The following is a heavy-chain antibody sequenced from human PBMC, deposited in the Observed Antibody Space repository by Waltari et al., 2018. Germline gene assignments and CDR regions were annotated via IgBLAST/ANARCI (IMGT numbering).Heavy chain of an antibody. CDR3: ARAPRSWWSYPINI. CDR2: IYYSGCT. Sequence: QLQLQESGPGLVKPSETLSLTCTVSGGSISSSSYYWGWIRQPPGKGLEWIGSIYYSGCTDYNPSLTSRVTSAVYTSKNHFSRKLSSVTAADAAVYYCARAPRSWWSYPINIWGQGTMVTVSS. CDR1: GGSISSSSYY. J-gene: IGHJ3*02. D-gene: IGHD3-16*02. V-gene: IGHV4-39*07.